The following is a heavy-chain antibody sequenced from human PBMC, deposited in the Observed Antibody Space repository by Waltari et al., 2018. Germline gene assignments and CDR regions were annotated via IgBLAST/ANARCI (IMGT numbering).Heavy chain of an antibody. Sequence: QLQLQESGPGLVKPSEPLSLTCTVSGGSISSSSYYWGWIRKPPGRGLEWIGSIYYSGSTYYNPSLKSRVTISVDTSKNQFSLKLSSVTAADTAVYYCASIPVYGDYWYYFDYWGQGTLVTVSS. CDR3: ASIPVYGDYWYYFDY. J-gene: IGHJ4*02. D-gene: IGHD4-17*01. V-gene: IGHV4-39*07. CDR2: IYYSGST. CDR1: GGSISSSSYY.